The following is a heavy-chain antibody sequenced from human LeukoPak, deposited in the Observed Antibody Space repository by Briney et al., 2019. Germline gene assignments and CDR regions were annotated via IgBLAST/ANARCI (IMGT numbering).Heavy chain of an antibody. Sequence: SETLSLTCAVYGGSFSGYYWSWIRQPPGKGLEWMGEINHSGSTNYNPSLKSRVTISVDTSKNQFSLKLSSVTAADTAVYYCARGRSSGWYDYWGQGTLVTVSS. D-gene: IGHD6-19*01. CDR2: INHSGST. CDR3: ARGRSSGWYDY. J-gene: IGHJ4*02. V-gene: IGHV4-34*01. CDR1: GGSFSGYY.